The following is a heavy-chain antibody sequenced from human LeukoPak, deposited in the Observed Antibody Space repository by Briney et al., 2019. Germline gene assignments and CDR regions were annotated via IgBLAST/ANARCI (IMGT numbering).Heavy chain of an antibody. V-gene: IGHV3-21*01. Sequence: GRSLRLSCAASGFSFSSYGMHWVRQAPGKGLEWVSSISSRSSYIFYADSVKGRFTISRDNAKKSLYLQMNSLRAEDTAVYYCASGVNYFDYWGQGTLVTVSS. CDR3: ASGVNYFDY. D-gene: IGHD3-3*01. J-gene: IGHJ4*02. CDR1: GFSFSSYG. CDR2: ISSRSSYI.